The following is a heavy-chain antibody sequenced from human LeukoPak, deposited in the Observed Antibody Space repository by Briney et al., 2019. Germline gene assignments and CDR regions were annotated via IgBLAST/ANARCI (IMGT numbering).Heavy chain of an antibody. CDR3: SRAYYDSSGYYYYGNS. CDR1: GXTFSGSD. CDR2: IRSKANTYAT. J-gene: IGHJ4*02. Sequence: GGSLRLSCAASGXTFSGSDMHWVRQASGKGLEWVARIRSKANTYATAYAASVKGRFTISRDDSKNTAYLQMNSLKTEDTAVYYCSRAYYDSSGYYYYGNSWGQGTLVTVSS. D-gene: IGHD3-22*01. V-gene: IGHV3-73*01.